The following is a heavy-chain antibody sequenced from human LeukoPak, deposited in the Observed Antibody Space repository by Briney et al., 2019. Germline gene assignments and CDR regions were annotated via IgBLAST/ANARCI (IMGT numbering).Heavy chain of an antibody. J-gene: IGHJ5*02. CDR3: ARRLTQYDCFDP. V-gene: IGHV6-1*01. CDR1: GDSFSSNSVT. Sequence: SQTLSLTCAISGDSFSSNSVTWNWIRQSPSRGLEWLGRTYYRSTWYNDYAVSVRGRITVNPDTSKNQFSLHLNSVTPEDTAVYYCARRLTQYDCFDPWGQGILITVSS. D-gene: IGHD2-2*01. CDR2: TYYRSTWYN.